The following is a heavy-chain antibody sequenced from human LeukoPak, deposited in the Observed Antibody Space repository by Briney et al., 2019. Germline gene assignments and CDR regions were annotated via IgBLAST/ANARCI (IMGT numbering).Heavy chain of an antibody. J-gene: IGHJ4*02. CDR2: ISGSGDST. CDR3: AKGHGDWYFYSFDY. D-gene: IGHD2-21*02. CDR1: GFTFRNNG. Sequence: GGSLRLSCEVSGFTFRNNGMSWVRQAPGKGLEWVSAISGSGDSTYYTDSVKGRFTISRDNAKNTLFLQMSSLRDEDTAIYYCAKGHGDWYFYSFDYWGQGTLVTVSS. V-gene: IGHV3-23*01.